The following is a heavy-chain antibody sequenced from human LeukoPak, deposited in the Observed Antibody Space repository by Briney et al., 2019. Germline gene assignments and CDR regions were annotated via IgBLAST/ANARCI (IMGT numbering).Heavy chain of an antibody. Sequence: TLSLTCTVSGASISSTSYYWGWIRQPAGKGLEWIGRIYTSGSTNYNPSLKSRVTMSVDTSKNQFSLKLSSVTAADTAVYYCVISSSFYTYDYWGQGTLVTVSS. CDR1: GASISSTSYY. J-gene: IGHJ4*02. CDR2: IYTSGST. CDR3: VISSSFYTYDY. D-gene: IGHD3-22*01. V-gene: IGHV4-61*02.